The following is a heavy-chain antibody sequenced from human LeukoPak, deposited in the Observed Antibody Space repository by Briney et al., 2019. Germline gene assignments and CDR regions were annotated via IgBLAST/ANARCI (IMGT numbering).Heavy chain of an antibody. V-gene: IGHV4-39*07. J-gene: IGHJ4*02. D-gene: IGHD2-2*01. CDR2: IYYSGST. CDR3: ARSPPGSTLLIYFDN. Sequence: PSETLSLTCTVSGGSISSSSYYWGWIRQPPGKGLEWIGSIYYSGSTNYNPSLKSRVTISVDTSKNQFSLRLSSVTAADTAVYYCARSPPGSTLLIYFDNWGQGTLVTVSS. CDR1: GGSISSSSYY.